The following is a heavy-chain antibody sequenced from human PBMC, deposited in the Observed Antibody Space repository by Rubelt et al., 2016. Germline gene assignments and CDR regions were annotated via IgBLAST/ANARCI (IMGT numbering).Heavy chain of an antibody. D-gene: IGHD6-6*01. J-gene: IGHJ4*02. CDR1: GGSISSYY. Sequence: QVQLQESGPGLVKPSETLSLTCTVSGGSISSYYWIWIRQPPGKGLEWIGHVYDSGTATYNPSLKSRVTTSVDTSKNQFSLTLSSVTAADTAVYYCVRHSLTSHTSTSQYFDYWGQGTLATVSS. V-gene: IGHV4-59*08. CDR3: VRHSLTSHTSTSQYFDY. CDR2: VYDSGTA.